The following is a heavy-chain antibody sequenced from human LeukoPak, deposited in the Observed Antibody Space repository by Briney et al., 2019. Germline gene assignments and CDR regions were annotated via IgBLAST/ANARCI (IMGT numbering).Heavy chain of an antibody. CDR3: AKGAPSRPYQGGGVVFDI. CDR1: GFTFSGYA. V-gene: IGHV3-23*01. D-gene: IGHD3-16*01. J-gene: IGHJ3*02. CDR2: ISGSGGST. Sequence: PGGSLRLSCAASGFTFSGYAMSWVRQAPGKGLEWVSAISGSGGSTYYADSVKGRFTISRDNSKNTLYLQMNSLRAEDTAVYYCAKGAPSRPYQGGGVVFDIGAKGKWAPVSS.